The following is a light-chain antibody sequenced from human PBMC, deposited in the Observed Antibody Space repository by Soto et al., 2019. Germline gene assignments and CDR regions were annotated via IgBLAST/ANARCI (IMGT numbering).Light chain of an antibody. Sequence: EIVLTQSPATLSLSPGERATLSCRASQSITIYLAWYQQKPGQAPRLLIYDASNRATGIPARFSGSGSGTDFTLTISRLEPEDFAVYYCQQYTTSSWTFGQGTKVDI. J-gene: IGKJ1*01. CDR2: DAS. V-gene: IGKV3-11*01. CDR1: QSITIY. CDR3: QQYTTSSWT.